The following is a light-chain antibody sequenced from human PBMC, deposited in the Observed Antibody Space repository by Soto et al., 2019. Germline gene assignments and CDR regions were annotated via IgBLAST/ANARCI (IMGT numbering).Light chain of an antibody. CDR1: QGISNY. V-gene: IGKV1-27*01. CDR2: AAS. Sequence: DIQMTQSPSSLSASVGDRVTITCRASQGISNYLAWYQQKPGKVPKLLIYAASTLQSGVPSRFSGSGSGTYFTLTISSLQPEDVATYYCQKYNSAPLFGQGTRLEIK. CDR3: QKYNSAPL. J-gene: IGKJ5*01.